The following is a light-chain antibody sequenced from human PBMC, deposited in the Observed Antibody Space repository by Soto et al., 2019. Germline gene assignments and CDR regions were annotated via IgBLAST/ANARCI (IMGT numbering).Light chain of an antibody. V-gene: IGKV3-20*01. CDR1: QSVSNSN. J-gene: IGKJ2*01. CDR2: GAS. CDR3: QRYGSSPYT. Sequence: EIVLTQSPGTLSLSPGERATLSCRASQSVSNSNLAWFQQKPGQAPRLLIHGASSRATGTPDRFSGSESGKDIHLTISRLEPEDFAVYYCQRYGSSPYTFVQGTKRQIK.